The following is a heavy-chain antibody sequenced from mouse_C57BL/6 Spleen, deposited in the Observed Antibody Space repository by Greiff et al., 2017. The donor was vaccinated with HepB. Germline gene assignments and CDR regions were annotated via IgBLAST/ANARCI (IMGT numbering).Heavy chain of an antibody. J-gene: IGHJ3*01. CDR2: IHPNSGST. CDR1: GYTFTSYW. Sequence: VQLQQPGAELVKPGASVKLSCKASGYTFTSYWMHWVKQRPGQGLEWIGMIHPNSGSTNYNEKFKSKATLTVDKSSSTAYMQLSSLTSEDSAVYYCAPHYSKIAYWGQGTLVTVSA. D-gene: IGHD2-5*01. CDR3: APHYSKIAY. V-gene: IGHV1-64*01.